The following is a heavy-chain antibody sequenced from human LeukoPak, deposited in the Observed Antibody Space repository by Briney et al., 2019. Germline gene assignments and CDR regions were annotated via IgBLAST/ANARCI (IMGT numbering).Heavy chain of an antibody. J-gene: IGHJ6*02. V-gene: IGHV1-24*01. D-gene: IGHD1-26*01. CDR3: ARVPLWGQHMGYYGMDV. CDR2: FDPEDGET. CDR1: GYTLTELS. Sequence: ASVKVSCKVSGYTLTELSMHWVRQAPGKGLEWMGGFDPEDGETIYAQKFQGRVTMTEGTSTDTAYMELSSLRSEDTAVYYCARVPLWGQHMGYYGMDVWGQGTTVTVSS.